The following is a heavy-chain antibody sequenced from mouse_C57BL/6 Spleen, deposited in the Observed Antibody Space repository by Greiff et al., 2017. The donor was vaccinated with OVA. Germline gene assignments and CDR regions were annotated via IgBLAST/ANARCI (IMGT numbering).Heavy chain of an antibody. CDR3: ARVVANWYFDV. V-gene: IGHV1-66*01. D-gene: IGHD1-1*01. CDR2: IYPGSGNT. Sequence: QVQLKESGPELVKPGASVKISCKASGYSFTSYYIHWVKQRPGQGLEWIGWIYPGSGNTKYNEKFKGKATLTADTSSSTAYMQLSSLTSEDSAVYYCARVVANWYFDVWGTGTTVTVSS. CDR1: GYSFTSYY. J-gene: IGHJ1*03.